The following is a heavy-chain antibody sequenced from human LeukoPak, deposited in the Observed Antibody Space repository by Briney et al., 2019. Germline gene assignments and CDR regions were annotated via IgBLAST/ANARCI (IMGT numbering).Heavy chain of an antibody. Sequence: GGSLRLSCAASGFTFSSYWMSWVRQAPGKGLEWVANIKQDGSEKYYVDSVKGRFTISRDNAKNSLYLQMNSLRAEDTAVYYCARDYTGLLWFGELWYYVDYWGQGTLVAVSS. CDR2: IKQDGSEK. J-gene: IGHJ4*02. CDR1: GFTFSSYW. D-gene: IGHD3-10*01. V-gene: IGHV3-7*03. CDR3: ARDYTGLLWFGELWYYVDY.